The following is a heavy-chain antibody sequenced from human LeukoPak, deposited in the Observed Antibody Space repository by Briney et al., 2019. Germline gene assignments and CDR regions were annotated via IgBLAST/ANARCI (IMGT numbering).Heavy chain of an antibody. J-gene: IGHJ4*02. CDR3: AREGILTGYYMRSFDY. V-gene: IGHV3-48*04. CDR2: IDSSGTTI. D-gene: IGHD3-9*01. CDR1: GFTFSTYS. Sequence: PGGSLRLSCAASGFTFSTYSMNWVRQAPGKGLEWVSYIDSSGTTIYYADSVKGRFTISRDNAKNSLYLQMNSLRAEDTAVYYCAREGILTGYYMRSFDYWGQGTLVTVSS.